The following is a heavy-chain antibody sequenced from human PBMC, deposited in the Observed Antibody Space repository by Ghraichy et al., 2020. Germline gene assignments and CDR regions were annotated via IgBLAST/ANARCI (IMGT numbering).Heavy chain of an antibody. CDR2: IYSSDNT. CDR3: ATFNYYDTGVYKRGDY. J-gene: IGHJ4*02. Sequence: GGSLRLSCAASGFTVSSKYMSWVRQAPGKGLEWVSVIYSSDNTYYADSVKGRFTISRDNSKNTLQYQMNGLRAEETAVYYCATFNYYDTGVYKRGDYWGQGTLVTVSS. CDR1: GFTVSSKY. D-gene: IGHD3-22*01. V-gene: IGHV3-53*01.